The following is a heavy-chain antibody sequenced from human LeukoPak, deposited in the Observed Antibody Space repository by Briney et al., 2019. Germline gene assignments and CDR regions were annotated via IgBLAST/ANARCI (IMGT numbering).Heavy chain of an antibody. J-gene: IGHJ4*02. CDR1: GGTFSSYA. Sequence: SSVKVSCKASGGTFSSYAISWVRQAPGQGLEWMGRIIPIFGTANYAQKFQGRVTITTDESTSTAYMELSSLRSEDTAVYYCARGTRRYCSGGSCYSGWGQGTLVTVSS. CDR3: ARGTRRYCSGGSCYSG. CDR2: IIPIFGTA. V-gene: IGHV1-69*05. D-gene: IGHD2-15*01.